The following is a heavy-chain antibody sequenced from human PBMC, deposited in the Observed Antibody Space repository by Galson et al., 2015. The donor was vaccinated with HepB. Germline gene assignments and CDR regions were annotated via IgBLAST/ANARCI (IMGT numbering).Heavy chain of an antibody. Sequence: SVKVSCKASGYTFTSYGISWVRQDPGQGLEWMGWISAYNGNTNYEQKFQGRVIMTTDTSTRTAYMELRRLRSDDTAVYYCARVVRAAAPYFDYWGQGTLVTVSS. CDR2: ISAYNGNT. D-gene: IGHD6-25*01. V-gene: IGHV1-18*01. J-gene: IGHJ4*02. CDR3: ARVVRAAAPYFDY. CDR1: GYTFTSYG.